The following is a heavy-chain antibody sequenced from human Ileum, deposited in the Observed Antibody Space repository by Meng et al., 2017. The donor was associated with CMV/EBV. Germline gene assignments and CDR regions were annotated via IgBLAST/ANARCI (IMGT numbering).Heavy chain of an antibody. CDR2: IYWDDDK. CDR3: AHGSTRRTQRFDP. V-gene: IGHV2-5*02. Sequence: HIPLEDVGPTPVKPTQTLTLTCTFSGFSLTTSGVGVGWIRQPPGKALEWVALIYWDDDKRYSPSLKSRLIITKDTSKNQVVLTLTNVDPVDTGTYYCAHGSTRRTQRFDPWGQGILVTVSS. D-gene: IGHD2-2*01. J-gene: IGHJ5*02. CDR1: GFSLTTSGVG.